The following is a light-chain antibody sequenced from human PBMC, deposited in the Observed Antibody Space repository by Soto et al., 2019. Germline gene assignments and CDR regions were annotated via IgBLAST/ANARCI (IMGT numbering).Light chain of an antibody. CDR3: SSYTSTNHVV. CDR1: SSDVGGYNY. CDR2: EAT. V-gene: IGLV2-14*01. Sequence: QSALTQPASVSGSPGQSITISCTGTSSDVGGYNYVSWYQQHPGKAPKLVIYEATKRPSGVSNRFSCSKSGNTASLTISGLHAEDETDYYCSSYTSTNHVVFGGGTKLTVL. J-gene: IGLJ2*01.